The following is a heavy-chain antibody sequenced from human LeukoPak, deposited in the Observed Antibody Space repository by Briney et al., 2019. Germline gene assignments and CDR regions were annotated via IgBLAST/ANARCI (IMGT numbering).Heavy chain of an antibody. J-gene: IGHJ6*02. CDR1: GFTFSSYW. CDR2: IKQDGSEK. D-gene: IGHD2-2*01. Sequence: GGSLRLSCAASGFTFSSYWMSWVRQAPGKGLEWVANIKQDGSEKYYVDSVKGRFTISRDNAKNSLYLQMNSLRAEDTAVYYCFTSMALYYYYGMDVWGQGTLVTVSS. CDR3: FTSMALYYYYGMDV. V-gene: IGHV3-7*05.